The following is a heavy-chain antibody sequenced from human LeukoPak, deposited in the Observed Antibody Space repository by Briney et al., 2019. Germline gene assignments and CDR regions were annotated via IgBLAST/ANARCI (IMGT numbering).Heavy chain of an antibody. D-gene: IGHD3-10*01. CDR1: GFTFSSYA. Sequence: GGSLRLSCAASGFTFSSYAMSWVRQAPGKGLEWVSAISGSGGSTYYADSVKGRFTISRDNSKNTLYLQMNSLRAEDTAVYYCAKEGYYGSGRNYYYYGMDVWSQGTTVTVSS. CDR3: AKEGYYGSGRNYYYYGMDV. J-gene: IGHJ6*02. CDR2: ISGSGGST. V-gene: IGHV3-23*01.